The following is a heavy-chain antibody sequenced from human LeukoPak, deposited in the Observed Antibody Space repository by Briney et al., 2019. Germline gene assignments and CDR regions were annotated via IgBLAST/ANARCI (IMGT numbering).Heavy chain of an antibody. CDR2: ISSSGSTI. V-gene: IGHV3-48*03. Sequence: PGGSLRLSCAASGFTFSSYEMTWVRQAPGKGLEWVSYISSSGSTIYYADSVKGRFTISRDNAKNSVYLQMNSLGVEDTAVYYCVRGGRGERPNYWGQGTLVTVSS. CDR1: GFTFSSYE. D-gene: IGHD1-26*01. J-gene: IGHJ4*02. CDR3: VRGGRGERPNY.